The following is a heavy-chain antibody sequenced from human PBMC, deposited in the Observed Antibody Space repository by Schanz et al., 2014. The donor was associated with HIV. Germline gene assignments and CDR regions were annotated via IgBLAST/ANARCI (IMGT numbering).Heavy chain of an antibody. CDR2: IWYDGTTK. J-gene: IGHJ4*02. CDR3: AKPEYDSRGNSQSHFDY. V-gene: IGHV3-33*06. Sequence: QVQLVESGGGVVQPGRSLRLSCVASGFTFSDFSMNWVRRAPGKGLEWVAVIWYDGTTKYYGDSVKGRFTISRDNSKNTLYLQMTTLRIDDTAVYYCAKPEYDSRGNSQSHFDYWGQGTLVTVSS. D-gene: IGHD3-22*01. CDR1: GFTFSDFS.